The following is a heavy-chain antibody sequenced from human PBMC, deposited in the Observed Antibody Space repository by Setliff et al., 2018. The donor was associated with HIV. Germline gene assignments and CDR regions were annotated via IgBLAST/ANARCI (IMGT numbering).Heavy chain of an antibody. D-gene: IGHD2-21*01. CDR3: ARVPVSIYYYMDV. Sequence: GASVKVSCKASDFHFINYHITWVRQAPGQGLEWVGSISASSVNTNYTQGRVTMTTDISTTTAYMELRSLRSGDTAVYYCARVPVSIYYYMDVWGAGTTVTVSS. CDR2: ISASSVNT. CDR1: DFHFINYH. J-gene: IGHJ6*03. V-gene: IGHV1-18*01.